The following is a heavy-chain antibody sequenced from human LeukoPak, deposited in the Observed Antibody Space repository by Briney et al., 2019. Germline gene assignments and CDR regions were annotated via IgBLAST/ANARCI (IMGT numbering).Heavy chain of an antibody. CDR3: ATYDSSGYYRYSFDY. Sequence: SETLSLTCTVSGGYISSYYWNWIRQPPGKGLEWIGYIHNSGSTNYNPSLKSRVTISVDTSKNQFSLKLNSVTAADTAVYYCATYDSSGYYRYSFDYWGQGTLVTVSS. V-gene: IGHV4-59*12. J-gene: IGHJ4*02. D-gene: IGHD3-22*01. CDR1: GGYISSYY. CDR2: IHNSGST.